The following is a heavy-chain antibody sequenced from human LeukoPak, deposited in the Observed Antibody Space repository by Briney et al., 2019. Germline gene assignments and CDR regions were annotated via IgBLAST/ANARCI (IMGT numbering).Heavy chain of an antibody. D-gene: IGHD1-26*01. CDR2: ITSSSSYI. CDR3: ATDPYSGNYGPYYYYYMDV. CDR1: GFTFSSYN. Sequence: GGSLRLSCAASGFTFSSYNMNWVRQAPGKGPEWVSSITSSSSYIYYADSVKGRFTISRDNAKNSLYLQMDSLRVEDTAVYYCATDPYSGNYGPYYYYYMDVWGKGTTVTISS. V-gene: IGHV3-21*06. J-gene: IGHJ6*03.